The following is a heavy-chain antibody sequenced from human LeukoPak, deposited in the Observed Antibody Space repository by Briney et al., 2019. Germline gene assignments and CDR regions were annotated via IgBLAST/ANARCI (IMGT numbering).Heavy chain of an antibody. CDR1: GFTFSTYA. V-gene: IGHV3-23*01. Sequence: GGSLKLSCAASGFTFSTYAMSWVRQAPGKGLEWVSAISVSAGSTYYADSVKGRFTISRDNSKNTLYLQMNSLRAEDTAVYYCASDSSGWSKSFDYWGQGTLVTVSS. CDR3: ASDSSGWSKSFDY. CDR2: ISVSAGST. D-gene: IGHD6-19*01. J-gene: IGHJ4*02.